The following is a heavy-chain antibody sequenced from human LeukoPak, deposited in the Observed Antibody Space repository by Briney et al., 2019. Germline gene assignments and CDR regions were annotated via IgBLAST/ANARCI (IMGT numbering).Heavy chain of an antibody. CDR1: GYTFTSYA. V-gene: IGHV7-4-1*02. CDR2: INTNTGNP. Sequence: ASVKVSCKASGYTFTSYAMNWVRQAPGQGLEWMGWINTNTGNPTYAQGFTGRFVFSLDTSVSTAYLQISSLKAEDTAVYYCAREVAGMGLNWFDPWGQGTLVTVSS. D-gene: IGHD6-19*01. J-gene: IGHJ5*02. CDR3: AREVAGMGLNWFDP.